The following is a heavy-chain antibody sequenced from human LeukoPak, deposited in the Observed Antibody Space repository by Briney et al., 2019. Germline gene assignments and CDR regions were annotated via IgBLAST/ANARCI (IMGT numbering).Heavy chain of an antibody. Sequence: PGGSLRLSCAASGFTFSSYSMNWVRQAPGKGLEWVSYISSSSSTIYYADSVKGRFTISRDNAKNSLYLQINNVGADDTAVYYCARDQDWAFDYWGRGTLVTVSS. CDR3: ARDQDWAFDY. J-gene: IGHJ4*02. CDR1: GFTFSSYS. CDR2: ISSSSSTI. D-gene: IGHD3/OR15-3a*01. V-gene: IGHV3-48*04.